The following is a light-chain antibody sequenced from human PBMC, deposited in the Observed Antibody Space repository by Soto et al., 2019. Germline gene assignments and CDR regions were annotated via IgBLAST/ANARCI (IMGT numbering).Light chain of an antibody. Sequence: QSALTQPASVSGSPGQSITISCTGTISDVGGYQYVSWFQQHPGKAPKLMIYDVSDRPSGVSSRFSGSKSGNTASLTISGLQSADEADYYCSSYTSDFTIIFGGGTKLTVL. CDR1: ISDVGGYQY. CDR3: SSYTSDFTII. CDR2: DVS. J-gene: IGLJ2*01. V-gene: IGLV2-14*03.